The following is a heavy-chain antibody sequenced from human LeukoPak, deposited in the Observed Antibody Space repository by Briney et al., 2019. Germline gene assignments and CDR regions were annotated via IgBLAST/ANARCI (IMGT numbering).Heavy chain of an antibody. CDR2: ISYSGST. CDR1: GGSISSYY. J-gene: IGHJ4*02. V-gene: IGHV4-59*01. Sequence: SETLSLTCTVSGGSISSYYWSWIRQPPGKGLECIGYISYSGSTNYNPSLKSRVTISVDTSKNQFSLGLSSVTAADTAAYYCASSNDYGDYAFEYWGQGTLVTVSS. D-gene: IGHD4-17*01. CDR3: ASSNDYGDYAFEY.